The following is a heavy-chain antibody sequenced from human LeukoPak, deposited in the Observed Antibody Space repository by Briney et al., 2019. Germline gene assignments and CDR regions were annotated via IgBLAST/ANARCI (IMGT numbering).Heavy chain of an antibody. CDR1: GNYW. V-gene: IGHV3-74*01. CDR2: INSDGSWT. D-gene: IGHD3-3*01. J-gene: IGHJ5*02. Sequence: GGSLRLSCAASGNYWMHWVRQAPGKGLVWVSHINSDGSWTSYADSVKGRFTISKDNAKNTVYLQMNNLRAEDTAVYYCARDSITIFGYNWFDPWGQGTLVTISS. CDR3: ARDSITIFGYNWFDP.